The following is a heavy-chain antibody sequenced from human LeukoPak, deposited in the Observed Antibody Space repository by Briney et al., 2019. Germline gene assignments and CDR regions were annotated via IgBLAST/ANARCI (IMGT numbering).Heavy chain of an antibody. Sequence: SVKVSCKASGGTFSSYAISWVRQAPGQGLEWMGRIIPILGTANYAQKFQGRVTITTDESTSTAYMELSSLRSEDTAVYYCASDWYYYDSSGYSPRWGQGTLVTVSS. CDR2: IIPILGTA. CDR3: ASDWYYYDSSGYSPR. J-gene: IGHJ4*02. D-gene: IGHD3-22*01. V-gene: IGHV1-69*11. CDR1: GGTFSSYA.